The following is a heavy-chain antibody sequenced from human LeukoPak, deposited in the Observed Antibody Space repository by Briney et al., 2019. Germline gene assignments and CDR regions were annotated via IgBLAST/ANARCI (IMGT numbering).Heavy chain of an antibody. CDR1: GFTFSSYA. D-gene: IGHD2-2*01. CDR3: AKVIVPAAMYYYNGMDV. Sequence: AGGSLRLSCAASGFTFSSYAMSWVRQAPGKGLEWVSVISGSGGSTYYADSVKGRFTISRDNSKNTLYLQMNSLRAEDTAVYYCAKVIVPAAMYYYNGMDVWGQGTTVTVSS. CDR2: ISGSGGST. J-gene: IGHJ6*02. V-gene: IGHV3-23*01.